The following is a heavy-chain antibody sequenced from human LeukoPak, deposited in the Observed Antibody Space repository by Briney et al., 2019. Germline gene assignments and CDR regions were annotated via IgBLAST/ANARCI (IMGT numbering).Heavy chain of an antibody. CDR1: GFTFSSYW. CDR3: AREGYDYVWGSYLVGYFDY. Sequence: GGSLRLSCAASGFTFSSYWMHWVRQAPGKGLVWVSRLNSDGSSTSYADSVKGRFTISRDNAKHTLYLQMNSLRAEDTAVYYCAREGYDYVWGSYLVGYFDYWGQGTLVTVSS. V-gene: IGHV3-74*01. D-gene: IGHD3-16*02. CDR2: LNSDGSST. J-gene: IGHJ4*02.